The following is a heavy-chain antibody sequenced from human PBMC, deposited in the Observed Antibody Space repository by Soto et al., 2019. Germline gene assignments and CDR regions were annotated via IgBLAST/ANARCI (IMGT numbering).Heavy chain of an antibody. CDR1: GYSFTNYG. Sequence: QVQLVQSGAEVKKPGASVKVSCKASGYSFTNYGISWVRQAPGQGLEWMGWISAYNGNTYYAQRLQGTVTMTTDTSKTTTYMELRSLRSDDTAVYYCARDLLYLSGTYHKDDFDIWGQGTMVTVSS. V-gene: IGHV1-18*01. D-gene: IGHD3-10*01. CDR2: ISAYNGNT. CDR3: ARDLLYLSGTYHKDDFDI. J-gene: IGHJ3*02.